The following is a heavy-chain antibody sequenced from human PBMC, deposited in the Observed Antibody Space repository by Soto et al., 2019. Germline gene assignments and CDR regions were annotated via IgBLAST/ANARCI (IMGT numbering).Heavy chain of an antibody. CDR3: ARDRGGCSSTSCYMYYGMDV. V-gene: IGHV3-23*01. CDR1: GSIFSSYG. Sequence: EGSLRLSCAASGSIFSSYGMHWVRQAPGKGLEWVSALSGGGGSTYYADSVKGRFTISRDNSKDTLYLQMNRLKAEDTAVYYCARDRGGCSSTSCYMYYGMDVWGQGTTVTVSS. J-gene: IGHJ6*02. CDR2: LSGGGGST. D-gene: IGHD2-2*01.